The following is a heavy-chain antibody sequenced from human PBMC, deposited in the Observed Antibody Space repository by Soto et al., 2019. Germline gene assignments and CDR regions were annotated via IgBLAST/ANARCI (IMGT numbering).Heavy chain of an antibody. J-gene: IGHJ6*02. V-gene: IGHV3-33*06. Sequence: PGGSLRLSCAASGFTFSRYGMHWVRQAPDKGLEWVAVIFYDGSDDHYADSVKGRFTISRDNSNNTLYLQLNSLRPEDTAVYYCAKDRSSSLDVMDVWGQGTTVTVSS. CDR3: AKDRSSSLDVMDV. CDR1: GFTFSRYG. CDR2: IFYDGSDD. D-gene: IGHD6-13*01.